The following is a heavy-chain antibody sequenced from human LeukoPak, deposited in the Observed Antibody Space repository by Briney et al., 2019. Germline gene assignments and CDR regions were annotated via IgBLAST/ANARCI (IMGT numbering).Heavy chain of an antibody. CDR1: GFTFSSYS. D-gene: IGHD3-22*01. CDR3: ARDTDSSGFYHYYFDY. V-gene: IGHV3-21*01. CDR2: ISSSSSYI. Sequence: KPGGSLRLSCAASGFTFSSYSMNWVRQAPGKGLEWVSSISSSSSYIYYADSVKGRFTISRDNAKNSLYLQMNSLRAEDTAVYYCARDTDSSGFYHYYFDYWGQGTLVTVSS. J-gene: IGHJ4*02.